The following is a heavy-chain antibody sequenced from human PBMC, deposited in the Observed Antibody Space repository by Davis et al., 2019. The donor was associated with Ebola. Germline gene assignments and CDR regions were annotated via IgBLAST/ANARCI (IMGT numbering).Heavy chain of an antibody. CDR3: ARGLGYCTGGVCYSGWFDP. J-gene: IGHJ5*02. V-gene: IGHV1-2*04. Sequence: ASVKVSCKASGYTFTDYYMHWVRQAPGQGLEWMGWINPNSGGTNYAQKFQGWVTMTRDTSISTAYMEPSRLRSDDTAVYYCARGLGYCTGGVCYSGWFDPWGQGALVTVSS. D-gene: IGHD2-8*02. CDR2: INPNSGGT. CDR1: GYTFTDYY.